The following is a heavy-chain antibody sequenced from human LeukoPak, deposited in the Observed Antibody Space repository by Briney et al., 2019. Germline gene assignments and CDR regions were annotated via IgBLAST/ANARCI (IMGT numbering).Heavy chain of an antibody. J-gene: IGHJ4*02. CDR1: GFTFSSYS. V-gene: IGHV3-21*01. Sequence: PGGSLRLSCAASGFTFSSYSMNWVRQAPGKGLEWVSSISSSSSYIYYADSVKGRFTISRDNAKNSLYLQMNSLRAEDTAVYYCATLPFTDTAMVLRDYWGQGTLVTVSS. D-gene: IGHD5-18*01. CDR3: ATLPFTDTAMVLRDY. CDR2: ISSSSSYI.